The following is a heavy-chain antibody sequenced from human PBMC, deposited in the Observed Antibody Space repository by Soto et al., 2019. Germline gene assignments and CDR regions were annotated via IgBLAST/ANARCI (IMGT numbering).Heavy chain of an antibody. CDR1: GFTFGSYA. D-gene: IGHD2-2*01. J-gene: IGHJ5*02. V-gene: IGHV3-23*01. Sequence: HPGGSLRLSCAASGFTFGSYAMSWVRQAPGKGLEWVSAISGSGGSTYYADSVKGRFTISRDNSKNTLYLQMNSLRAEDTAVYYCEGVSLDIVVVPAAFNPWGQGTLVTVSS. CDR3: EGVSLDIVVVPAAFNP. CDR2: ISGSGGST.